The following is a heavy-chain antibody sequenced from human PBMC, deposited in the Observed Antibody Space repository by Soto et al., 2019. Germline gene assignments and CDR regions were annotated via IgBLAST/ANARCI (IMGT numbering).Heavy chain of an antibody. D-gene: IGHD3-16*01. CDR3: AISTGGFGGLFVVPSDY. Sequence: SLRLSCAPAGFTYESYAMSWVRQAPGKGLEWVSGINSGGTVAHYADSVKGRFAISRDSPKNNLSLEMNSRRADDTGLYYCAISTGGFGGLFVVPSDYWGQGTLVTVSS. J-gene: IGHJ4*02. CDR2: INSGGTVA. CDR1: GFTYESYA. V-gene: IGHV3-23*01.